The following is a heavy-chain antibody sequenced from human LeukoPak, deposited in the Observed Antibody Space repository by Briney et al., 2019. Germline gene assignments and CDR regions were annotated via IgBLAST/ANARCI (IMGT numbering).Heavy chain of an antibody. J-gene: IGHJ3*02. CDR1: GGSISNYY. Sequence: SETLSLTCTVSGGSISNYYWSWIRQPPGKGLEWIGYIYYSGSTNYNPSLKSRVTISVDTSKNQFSLKLSSVTAADTAVYYCARNYCSGGSCYYWRDAFDIWGQGTMVTVSS. V-gene: IGHV4-59*12. CDR2: IYYSGST. D-gene: IGHD2-15*01. CDR3: ARNYCSGGSCYYWRDAFDI.